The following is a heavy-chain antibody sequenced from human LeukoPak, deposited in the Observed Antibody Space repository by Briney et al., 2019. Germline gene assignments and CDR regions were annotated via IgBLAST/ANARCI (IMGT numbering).Heavy chain of an antibody. CDR3: VTGRYSYGWYDH. CDR1: GGSISSNDYY. Sequence: SETLSLTCTVSGGSISSNDYYWGWLRQPPGKGLEFIGSVHYSGSTYSNPSLKSRVTISVDTSKNQFYLKLNSVTTADTAVYYSVTGRYSYGWYDHWGQGILVIVSS. J-gene: IGHJ5*02. V-gene: IGHV4-39*07. D-gene: IGHD1-26*01. CDR2: VHYSGST.